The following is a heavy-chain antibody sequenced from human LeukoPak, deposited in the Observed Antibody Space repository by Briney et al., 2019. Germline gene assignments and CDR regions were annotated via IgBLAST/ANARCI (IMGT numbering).Heavy chain of an antibody. CDR3: ARRESTYQNYYYFYYMDV. CDR2: INWNGGST. CDR1: GFTSDDYG. V-gene: IGHV3-20*04. J-gene: IGHJ6*03. Sequence: GGSLRLSCAASGFTSDDYGMSWVRQAPGKGLEWVSGINWNGGSTDYADSVKGRFTISRDNAKNSLYPQMDSLRAEDTALYYCARRESTYQNYYYFYYMDVWGKGTTVTVS.